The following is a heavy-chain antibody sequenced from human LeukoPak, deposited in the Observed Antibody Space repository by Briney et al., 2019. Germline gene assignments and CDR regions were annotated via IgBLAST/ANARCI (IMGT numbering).Heavy chain of an antibody. CDR3: VKESDEYSSSSSDY. Sequence: PGGSLRLSCAASGFTFNNYGMQWVRQAPGKGLEWVAVISYTGNTKYYVDSVKGRFTISRDNSKNTLYLQMNSLSAEDTAVYYCVKESDEYSSSSSDYWGQGTLVTVSS. CDR2: ISYTGNTK. V-gene: IGHV3-30*18. CDR1: GFTFNNYG. D-gene: IGHD6-6*01. J-gene: IGHJ4*02.